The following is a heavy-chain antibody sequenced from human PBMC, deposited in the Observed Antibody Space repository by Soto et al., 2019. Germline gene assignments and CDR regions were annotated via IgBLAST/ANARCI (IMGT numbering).Heavy chain of an antibody. Sequence: SVKVSCKASGGTFSSYAISWVRQAPGQGLEWMGGIIPIFGTANYAQKFQGRVTITADESTSTAYMELSSLRSEDTAVYYCARDRSFDCSSTSCYTGSYWFDPWGQGTLVTVSS. V-gene: IGHV1-69*13. J-gene: IGHJ5*02. D-gene: IGHD2-2*02. CDR1: GGTFSSYA. CDR3: ARDRSFDCSSTSCYTGSYWFDP. CDR2: IIPIFGTA.